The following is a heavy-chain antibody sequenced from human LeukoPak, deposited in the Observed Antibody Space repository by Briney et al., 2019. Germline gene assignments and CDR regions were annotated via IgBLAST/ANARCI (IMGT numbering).Heavy chain of an antibody. Sequence: GRSLRLSCAASGFTFSSYGMHWVRQAPGKGLEWVAVISYDGSNKYYADSVKGRFTISRDNSKNTLYLQMNSLRAEDTAVYYCARIGKVGAGNWAPFDYWGQGTLITVSS. J-gene: IGHJ4*02. CDR2: ISYDGSNK. CDR1: GFTFSSYG. D-gene: IGHD1-26*01. V-gene: IGHV3-30*03. CDR3: ARIGKVGAGNWAPFDY.